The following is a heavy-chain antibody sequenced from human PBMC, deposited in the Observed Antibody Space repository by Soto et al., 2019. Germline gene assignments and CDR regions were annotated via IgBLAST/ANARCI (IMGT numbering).Heavy chain of an antibody. CDR1: GFTFSSYG. CDR3: AKPYRYYYGSGSYLYYYYYYGMDV. V-gene: IGHV3-30*18. Sequence: PGGSLRLSCVASGFTFSSYGMHWVRQDPGKGLEWGAGISYDGSNKYYADSVKGRFTISRDNSKNTLYLQMNSLRAEDTAVYYCAKPYRYYYGSGSYLYYYYYYGMDVWGQGTTVTVSS. CDR2: ISYDGSNK. J-gene: IGHJ6*02. D-gene: IGHD3-10*01.